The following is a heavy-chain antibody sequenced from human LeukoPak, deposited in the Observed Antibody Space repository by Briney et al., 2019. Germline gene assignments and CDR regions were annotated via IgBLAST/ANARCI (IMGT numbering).Heavy chain of an antibody. J-gene: IGHJ4*02. Sequence: SETRSLTCTVSGGSISDSSYHWGWIRQPPGKGLEWIGSIYYSGTTYYRPTLKSRVTISVDTSKNQFSLKLTSVTAADTAVYCCAREVASSVHYWGQGTLVTVSS. CDR2: IYYSGTT. CDR1: GGSISDSSYH. V-gene: IGHV4-39*01. CDR3: AREVASSVHY. D-gene: IGHD3-10*01.